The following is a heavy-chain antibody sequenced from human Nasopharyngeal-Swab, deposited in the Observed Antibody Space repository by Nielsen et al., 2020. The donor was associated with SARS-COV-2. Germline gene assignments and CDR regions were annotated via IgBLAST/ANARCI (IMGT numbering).Heavy chain of an antibody. CDR3: ASFIAVAGTGWFDP. Sequence: GSSLKISCKGSGYSFTSYWIGWVRPMPGKGLEWMGIIYPGDSDTRYSPSFQGQVTISADKSISTAYLQWSSLKASDTAMYYCASFIAVAGTGWFDPWGQGTLVTVSS. CDR1: GYSFTSYW. J-gene: IGHJ5*02. D-gene: IGHD6-19*01. V-gene: IGHV5-51*01. CDR2: IYPGDSDT.